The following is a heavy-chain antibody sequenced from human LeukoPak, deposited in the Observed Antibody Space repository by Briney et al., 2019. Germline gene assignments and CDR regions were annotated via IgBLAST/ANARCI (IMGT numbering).Heavy chain of an antibody. CDR1: GGSISSSSYY. CDR2: IYYSGTT. J-gene: IGHJ6*03. V-gene: IGHV4-39*01. Sequence: TSETLSLTCTVSGGSISSSSYYWGWIRQPPGKGLEWIGSIYYSGTTYYNPSLKSRLTISVDTSKNQFSLRLSSVTAADTAVYYWARTWELGPYMDVWGYGTTVTVSS. CDR3: ARTWELGPYMDV. D-gene: IGHD1-26*01.